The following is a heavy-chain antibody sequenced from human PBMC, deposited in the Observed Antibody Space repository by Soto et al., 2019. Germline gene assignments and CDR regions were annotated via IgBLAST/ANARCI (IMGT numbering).Heavy chain of an antibody. Sequence: QVQLVQSGAEVKKPGSSVKVSCKASGGTFSSYAISWVRQAPGQGLEWMGGIIPIFGTANYAQKVQGRVTVTADESASTAYMEVSSLRSEDTAVYYCARGGGVVVVAATYYYYGMDVWGQGTTVTVSS. CDR3: ARGGGVVVVAATYYYYGMDV. J-gene: IGHJ6*02. D-gene: IGHD2-15*01. CDR1: GGTFSSYA. CDR2: IIPIFGTA. V-gene: IGHV1-69*12.